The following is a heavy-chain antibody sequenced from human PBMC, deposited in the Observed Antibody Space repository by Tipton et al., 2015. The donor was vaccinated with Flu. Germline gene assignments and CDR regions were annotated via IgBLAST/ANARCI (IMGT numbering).Heavy chain of an antibody. V-gene: IGHV4-30-4*01. CDR1: GGPITSGADY. J-gene: IGHJ5*01. D-gene: IGHD4-11*01. CDR3: ARRDYSNYVSEPKNWFDP. CDR2: VHQAGTT. Sequence: TLSLTCTVSGGPITSGADYWSWIRQHPGKGLEWIGNVHQAGTTYYNPSLRSRVTISLDRPKNHFSLRLTSVTAADTAIYYCARRDYSNYVSEPKNWFDPWGQGTLVTVSS.